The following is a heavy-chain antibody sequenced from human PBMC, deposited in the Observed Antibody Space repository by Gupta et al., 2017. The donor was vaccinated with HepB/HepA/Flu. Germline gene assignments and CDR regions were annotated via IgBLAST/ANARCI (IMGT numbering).Heavy chain of an antibody. Sequence: QVQLVQSGAEVKKPGASVKVSCKASGYTFTSYAMHWVRQAPGQRLEWMGWINAGNGNTKYSQKFQGRVTITRDTSASTAYMELSSLRSEDTAVYYCARDRSANSGHIVVVTAMDYWGQGTLVTVSS. J-gene: IGHJ4*02. D-gene: IGHD2-21*02. V-gene: IGHV1-3*01. CDR2: INAGNGNT. CDR1: GYTFTSYA. CDR3: ARDRSANSGHIVVVTAMDY.